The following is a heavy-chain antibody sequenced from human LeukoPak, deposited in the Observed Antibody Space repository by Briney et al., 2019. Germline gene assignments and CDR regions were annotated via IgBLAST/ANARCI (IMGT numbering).Heavy chain of an antibody. J-gene: IGHJ3*02. Sequence: ASVKVSCKASGYTFTSYGISWVRQAPGQGLEWMGWISAYNGNTNYAQKLQGRVTMTTDTSTSTAYMELRSLRSDDTAVYYCARDEHSGSYFVAFDIWGQGIMVTVSS. V-gene: IGHV1-18*01. D-gene: IGHD1-26*01. CDR3: ARDEHSGSYFVAFDI. CDR2: ISAYNGNT. CDR1: GYTFTSYG.